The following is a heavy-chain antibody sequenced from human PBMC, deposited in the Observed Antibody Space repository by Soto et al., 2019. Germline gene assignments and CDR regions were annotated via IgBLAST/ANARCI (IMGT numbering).Heavy chain of an antibody. CDR3: ARGGYCTSTSCPAILYYYYGMDV. CDR1: GYTFTSYD. D-gene: IGHD2-2*01. Sequence: QVQLVQSGAEVKKPGASVKVSCKASGYTFTSYDINWVRQATGHGLEWMGWMNPNSGNTGYAQKFQGRVSMTRNTSTSTAYMELSSRRSEDTSVYYCARGGYCTSTSCPAILYYYYGMDVWGQGTTVTVSS. J-gene: IGHJ6*02. V-gene: IGHV1-8*01. CDR2: MNPNSGNT.